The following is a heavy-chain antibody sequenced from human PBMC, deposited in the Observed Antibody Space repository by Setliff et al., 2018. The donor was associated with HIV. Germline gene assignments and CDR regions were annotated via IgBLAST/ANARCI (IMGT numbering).Heavy chain of an antibody. CDR1: GYTFTTYA. V-gene: IGHV1-18*03. J-gene: IGHJ3*02. D-gene: IGHD3-22*01. CDR3: ARGDYYDSGSYSPGGDVFDI. CDR2: ISTYNGHT. Sequence: VASVKVSCKASGYTFTTYAINWVRQAPGQGLEDMGWISTYNGHTSYARKFQGRVTMTTDTSTNTAYMELRTLRSGDMAVYYCARGDYYDSGSYSPGGDVFDIWGQGTTVTVSS.